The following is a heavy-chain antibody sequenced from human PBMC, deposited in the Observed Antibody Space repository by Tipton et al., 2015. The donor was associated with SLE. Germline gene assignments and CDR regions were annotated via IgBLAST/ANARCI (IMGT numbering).Heavy chain of an antibody. V-gene: IGHV4-34*01. Sequence: AGLVKPSETLSLTCAVYGGSFSGYYWSWIRQPPGKGLEWIGEINHSGSTNYNPPLKSRVTISVDTSKNQFSLKLSSVTAADTAVYYCARGTKGTLRGFDLWGRGTLVTVSS. D-gene: IGHD2-8*01. CDR1: GGSFSGYY. J-gene: IGHJ2*01. CDR3: ARGTKGTLRGFDL. CDR2: INHSGST.